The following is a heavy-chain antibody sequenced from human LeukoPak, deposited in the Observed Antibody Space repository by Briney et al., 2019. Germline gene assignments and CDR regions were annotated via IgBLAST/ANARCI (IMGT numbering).Heavy chain of an antibody. CDR1: GFTFSSYG. J-gene: IGHJ4*02. V-gene: IGHV3-30*18. CDR2: ISYDGSNK. Sequence: PGGSLRLSCAASGFTFSSYGMHWVRPAPGKGLEWVAVISYDGSNKYYADSVKGRFTISRDNSKNTLYLQMNSLRAEDTAVYYCAKDVGSGWYPNDYWGQGTLVTVSS. CDR3: AKDVGSGWYPNDY. D-gene: IGHD6-19*01.